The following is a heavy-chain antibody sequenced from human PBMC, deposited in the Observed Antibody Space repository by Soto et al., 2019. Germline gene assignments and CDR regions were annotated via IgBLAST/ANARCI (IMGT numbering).Heavy chain of an antibody. D-gene: IGHD2-21*02. CDR1: GFTFSSYE. J-gene: IGHJ4*02. CDR3: ARDCGGDCYSGDY. V-gene: IGHV3-48*03. Sequence: EVQLVESGGGLVQPGGSLRLSCAASGFTFSSYEMNWVRQAPGKGLEWVSYISSSGSTIYYADSVKGRFIISRDNAKNSLYLQMNSLRAEDTAVYYCARDCGGDCYSGDYWGQGTLVTVSS. CDR2: ISSSGSTI.